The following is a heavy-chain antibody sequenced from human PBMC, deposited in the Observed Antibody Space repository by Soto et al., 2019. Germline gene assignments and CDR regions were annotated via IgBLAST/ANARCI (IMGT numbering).Heavy chain of an antibody. CDR2: AKTGPFGYAT. J-gene: IGHJ2*01. CDR1: GFTFSDHF. V-gene: IGHV3-72*01. CDR3: ASQKSAGDALRDRYFDF. D-gene: IGHD6-13*01. Sequence: GGSLSLSCAASGFTFSDHFMDWVRQAPGKGLEWVGRAKTGPFGYATQYAASVNGRFTVSRDDSENSFYLLMNSLKVDDTAVYYCASQKSAGDALRDRYFDFWGRGTLVTVSS.